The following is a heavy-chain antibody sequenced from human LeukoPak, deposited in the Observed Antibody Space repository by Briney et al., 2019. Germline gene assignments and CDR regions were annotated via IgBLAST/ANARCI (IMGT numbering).Heavy chain of an antibody. D-gene: IGHD1-14*01. CDR3: ARGNSLTPEFSDY. CDR1: GYTFTGYY. J-gene: IGHJ4*02. CDR2: INPNSGGT. Sequence: ASVKVSCKASGYTFTGYYMHWVRQAPGQGLEWMGRINPNSGGTNYAQKFQGRVTMTTDTSTSTAYMELRSLRSDDTAVYYCARGNSLTPEFSDYWGQGTLVTVSS. V-gene: IGHV1-2*06.